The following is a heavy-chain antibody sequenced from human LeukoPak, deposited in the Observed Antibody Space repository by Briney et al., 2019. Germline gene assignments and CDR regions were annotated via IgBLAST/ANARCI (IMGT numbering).Heavy chain of an antibody. J-gene: IGHJ4*02. V-gene: IGHV4-39*01. Sequence: SETLSLTCTVSGGSISSSGYYWGWIRQPPGKGLEWIGSIYYSGSTYHNPSLKSRVTKSVDTSKNQCSLKLSSVTATDTAVYYCARHFWAARTFDYWGQGTLVTVSS. CDR2: IYYSGST. CDR3: ARHFWAARTFDY. CDR1: GGSISSSGYY. D-gene: IGHD6-6*01.